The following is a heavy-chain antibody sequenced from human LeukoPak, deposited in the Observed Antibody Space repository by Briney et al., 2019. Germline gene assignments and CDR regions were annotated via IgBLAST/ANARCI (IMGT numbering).Heavy chain of an antibody. CDR1: GFTFSNYG. V-gene: IGHV3-33*06. J-gene: IGHJ4*02. D-gene: IGHD5-12*01. CDR3: AKSYNGYESKPDY. Sequence: GGSLRLSCITSGFTFSNYGFHWVRQAPGKGLEWTAAIWYDGSNQYYPDSVKGRFTISRDNSKNTIYLQMNSLRIEDTAMYYCAKSYNGYESKPDYWGQGTLVTVSS. CDR2: IWYDGSNQ.